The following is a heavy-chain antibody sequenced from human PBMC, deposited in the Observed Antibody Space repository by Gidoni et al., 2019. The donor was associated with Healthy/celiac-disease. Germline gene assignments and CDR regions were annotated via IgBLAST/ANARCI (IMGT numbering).Heavy chain of an antibody. Sequence: QVQLQASGPGLVKPSGTLSLTCAVSGGSISSSNWWSWVRQPPGKGLEWIGEIYHSGSTNYNPSLKSRVTISVDKSKNQFSLKLSSVTAADTAVYYCARDRRGYCSSTSCYEGFDPWGQGTLVTVSS. CDR3: ARDRRGYCSSTSCYEGFDP. CDR2: IYHSGST. CDR1: GGSISSSNW. J-gene: IGHJ5*02. V-gene: IGHV4-4*02. D-gene: IGHD2-2*01.